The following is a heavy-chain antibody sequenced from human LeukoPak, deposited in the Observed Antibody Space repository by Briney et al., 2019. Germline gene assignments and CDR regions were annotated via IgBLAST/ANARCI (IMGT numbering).Heavy chain of an antibody. CDR2: IYYSGST. CDR1: GGSISSGGYY. CDR3: ARTGYYYGMDV. J-gene: IGHJ6*02. V-gene: IGHV4-31*03. Sequence: SQTLSLTCTVSGGSISSGGYYWSWIRQHPGKGLEWIGCIYYSGSTYYNPSLKSRVTISVDTSKNQFSLKLSSVTAADTGVYYCARTGYYYGMDVWGQGTTVIVSS.